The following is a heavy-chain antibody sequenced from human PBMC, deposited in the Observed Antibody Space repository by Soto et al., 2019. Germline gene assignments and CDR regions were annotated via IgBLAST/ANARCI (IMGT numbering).Heavy chain of an antibody. V-gene: IGHV4-39*01. D-gene: IGHD4-4*01. Sequence: PSETLSRTCTVSCGSISVSNVFGGWVRQPPGKGLEWIGNIDYSGTAYFNPSLGTRVTFPVDTSKNQFSLTLYSVTAADTAVYYCARTTGRHLDFWGQGILVTVSS. J-gene: IGHJ4*02. CDR2: IDYSGTA. CDR1: CGSISVSNVF. CDR3: ARTTGRHLDF.